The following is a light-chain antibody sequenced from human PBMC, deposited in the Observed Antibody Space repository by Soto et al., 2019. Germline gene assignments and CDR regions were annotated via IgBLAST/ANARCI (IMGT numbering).Light chain of an antibody. CDR2: EVS. J-gene: IGLJ2*01. V-gene: IGLV2-14*01. CDR3: SSYTSINTLV. Sequence: QSALTQPASVSGSPGQSITISCTGTSSDVGGYKYVSWYQQHPGKAPKLMIYEVSNRPSGVSNRFSGSKSGNTASLTISGLQAEDEADYSCSSYTSINTLVFGGGTKLTVL. CDR1: SSDVGGYKY.